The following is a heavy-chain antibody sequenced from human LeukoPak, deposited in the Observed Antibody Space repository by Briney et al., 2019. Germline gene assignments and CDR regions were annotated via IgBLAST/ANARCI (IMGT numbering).Heavy chain of an antibody. Sequence: GGSLRLSCAASGFSFSAYPMGWVRQAPGKGLQWLSGISASGDVTFHADRVKGRFAISRDNSKNTLYLQMNSLRAEDTAVYYCVSSSWYRGENYWGQGTLVTVSS. D-gene: IGHD6-13*01. CDR3: VSSSWYRGENY. V-gene: IGHV3-23*01. CDR2: ISASGDVT. CDR1: GFSFSAYP. J-gene: IGHJ4*02.